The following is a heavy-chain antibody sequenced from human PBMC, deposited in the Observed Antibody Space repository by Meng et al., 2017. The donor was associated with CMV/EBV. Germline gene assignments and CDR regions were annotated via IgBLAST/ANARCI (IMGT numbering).Heavy chain of an antibody. Sequence: SVKVSCQASGGTFSSYAISWVRQAPGQGLEWMGGIIPIFGTANYAQKFQGRVTITTDESTSTAYMELSSLRSEDTAVYYCARDNRMATRRDYYYYYGMDVWGQGTTVTVSS. CDR3: ARDNRMATRRDYYYYYGMDV. V-gene: IGHV1-69*05. D-gene: IGHD5-24*01. CDR2: IIPIFGTA. J-gene: IGHJ6*02. CDR1: GGTFSSYA.